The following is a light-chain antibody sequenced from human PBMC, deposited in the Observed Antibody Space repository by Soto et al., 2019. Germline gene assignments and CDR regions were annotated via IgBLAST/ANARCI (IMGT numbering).Light chain of an antibody. CDR3: TSWTTSTTMI. CDR1: SSDIGAYNY. J-gene: IGLJ2*01. Sequence: QSALTQPASVSGSPGQSITISCTGTSSDIGAYNYVSWYQQHPGKAPKLMIYDVNIRPSGVSNRFSGSKSGNTASLTISGLQAEDEADYYCTSWTTSTTMIFGGGTKSPS. V-gene: IGLV2-14*03. CDR2: DVN.